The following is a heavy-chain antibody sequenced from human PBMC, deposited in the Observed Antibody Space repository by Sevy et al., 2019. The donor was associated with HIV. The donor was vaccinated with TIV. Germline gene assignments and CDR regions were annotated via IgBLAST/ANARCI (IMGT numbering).Heavy chain of an antibody. Sequence: ASVKVSCKASGYTFTSYAMHWVRQAPGQRLEWMGWINAGNGNTKFSQKFQGRVTITRDTSASTANMELSSLRSEDTAVYYCAREGELGYCSSTSCPHYFDYWGQGTLVTVSS. CDR3: AREGELGYCSSTSCPHYFDY. CDR1: GYTFTSYA. CDR2: INAGNGNT. D-gene: IGHD2-2*01. J-gene: IGHJ4*02. V-gene: IGHV1-3*01.